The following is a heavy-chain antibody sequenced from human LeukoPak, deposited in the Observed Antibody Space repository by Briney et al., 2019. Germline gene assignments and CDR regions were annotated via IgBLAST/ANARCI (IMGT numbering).Heavy chain of an antibody. V-gene: IGHV4-4*07. CDR2: IYTSGST. CDR1: GGSISSYY. Sequence: SETLSLTCTVSGGSISSYYWSWIRQPAGKGLEWIGRIYTSGSTNYNPSLKSRVTMSVDTSKNQFSLKLSSVTAADTAVYYCARGRKVVVPAASYVFDYWGQGTLVTVSS. J-gene: IGHJ4*02. D-gene: IGHD2-2*01. CDR3: ARGRKVVVPAASYVFDY.